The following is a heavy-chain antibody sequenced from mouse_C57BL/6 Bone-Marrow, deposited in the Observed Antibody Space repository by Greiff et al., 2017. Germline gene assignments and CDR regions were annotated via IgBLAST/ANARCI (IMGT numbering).Heavy chain of an antibody. Sequence: VQLQQPGAELVMPGASVKLSCKASGYTFTSYWMHWVKQRPGQGLEWIGEIDPSDSYTNYNQKFKGKSTLTVDKSSRTAYMQLSSLTSEDSAVYYCARGEGYDGYPGDYFDYWGQGTTLTVSS. J-gene: IGHJ2*01. V-gene: IGHV1-69*01. D-gene: IGHD2-3*01. CDR2: IDPSDSYT. CDR3: ARGEGYDGYPGDYFDY. CDR1: GYTFTSYW.